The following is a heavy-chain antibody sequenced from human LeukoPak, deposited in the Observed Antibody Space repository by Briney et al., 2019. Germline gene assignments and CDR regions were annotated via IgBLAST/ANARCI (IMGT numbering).Heavy chain of an antibody. CDR3: AREGYGDYALDY. Sequence: GGSLRLSCAASGFTVSSNYMSWVRQAPGKGLEWVSVIYSGGSTYYADSVKGRFTISRDNAKNSLYLQMNSLRAEDTAVYYCAREGYGDYALDYWGQGTLVTVSS. D-gene: IGHD4-17*01. CDR1: GFTVSSNY. V-gene: IGHV3-66*01. CDR2: IYSGGST. J-gene: IGHJ4*02.